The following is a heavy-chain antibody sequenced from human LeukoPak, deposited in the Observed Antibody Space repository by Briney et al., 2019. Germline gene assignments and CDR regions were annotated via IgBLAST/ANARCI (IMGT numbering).Heavy chain of an antibody. CDR2: VTRDGGFT. CDR1: GFTLSMYA. J-gene: IGHJ4*02. CDR3: ARRGDYFDY. D-gene: IGHD3-10*01. V-gene: IGHV3-64*01. Sequence: GGSLRLSCAASGFTLSMYAMHWVRQAPGKGLEIVAVVTRDGGFTDYASSVRGRFTISRDNSKNTLYLQMGSLRAEDMAVYYCARRGDYFDYWGQGTLVTVSS.